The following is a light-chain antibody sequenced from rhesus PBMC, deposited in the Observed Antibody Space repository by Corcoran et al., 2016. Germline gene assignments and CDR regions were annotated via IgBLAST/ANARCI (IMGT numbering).Light chain of an antibody. J-gene: IGKJ3*01. CDR3: QHGYGTPFT. CDR1: ENVNNY. V-gene: IGKV1-74*01. CDR2: KAS. Sequence: DIQMTQSLSSLSASVGDRVTITCRASENVNNYLNWYQQKPGKAPKLLIYKASTLQSGVPSRFSGSGSGTDYTFTISSLQPEDVATYYCQHGYGTPFTFGPGTKLDI.